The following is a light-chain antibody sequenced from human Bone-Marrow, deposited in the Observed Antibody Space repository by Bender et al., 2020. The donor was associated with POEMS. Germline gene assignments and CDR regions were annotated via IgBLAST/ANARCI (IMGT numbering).Light chain of an antibody. CDR1: SGDVGRYNY. CDR3: QSYDNSLGGWV. V-gene: IGLV2-8*01. J-gene: IGLJ3*02. Sequence: QSALTQPPSASGSPGQSVTISCTGTSGDVGRYNYVSWYQQHPGKAPKFMIYEVTKRPSGVPDRFSGSKSGNTASLAITGLQAEDEGDYYCQSYDNSLGGWVFGGGTKLTVL. CDR2: EVT.